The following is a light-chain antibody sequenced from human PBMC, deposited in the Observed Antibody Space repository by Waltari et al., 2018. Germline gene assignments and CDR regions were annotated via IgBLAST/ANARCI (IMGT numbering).Light chain of an antibody. CDR1: QTISRY. Sequence: DIVMTQSPDSLSASVGDRVTITCRASQTISRYLNWYQQKPGKAPKVLISGISSLQSGVPSRFSGSGSGTDFTLTISSLQPEDFATYYCQQSDSIPLTFGGGTKVDIK. CDR2: GIS. V-gene: IGKV1-39*01. J-gene: IGKJ4*01. CDR3: QQSDSIPLT.